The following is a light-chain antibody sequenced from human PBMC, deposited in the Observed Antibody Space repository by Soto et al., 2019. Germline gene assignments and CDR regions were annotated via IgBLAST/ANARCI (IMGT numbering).Light chain of an antibody. J-gene: IGLJ3*02. CDR3: SSYTSSSTLVV. Sequence: SVLTQPASVSGSPGQSITISCTGTSSDVGGYNYVSWYRQYPGQAPKLIIYDVNNRPSGVSNRFSASKSGNTASLTIPGLQAEDEADYYCSSYTSSSTLVVFGGGTKVTVL. CDR1: SSDVGGYNY. CDR2: DVN. V-gene: IGLV2-14*01.